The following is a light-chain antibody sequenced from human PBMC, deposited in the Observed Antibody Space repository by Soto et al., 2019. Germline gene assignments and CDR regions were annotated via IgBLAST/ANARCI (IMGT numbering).Light chain of an antibody. J-gene: IGLJ1*01. V-gene: IGLV2-14*03. CDR2: DVS. CDR3: SSYRASSTTHYV. CDR1: SSDVGGYNY. Sequence: QSALTQPASLSGSPGQSITISCTGTSSDVGGYNYVSWYQQHPGKAPKLMIYDVSNRPSGASNCFSGSKSGNTASLTISGLQAEDEADYYCSSYRASSTTHYVFGTGTKLTVL.